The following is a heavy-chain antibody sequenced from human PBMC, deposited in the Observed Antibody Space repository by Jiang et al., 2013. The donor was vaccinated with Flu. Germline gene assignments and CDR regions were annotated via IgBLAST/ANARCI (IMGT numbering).Heavy chain of an antibody. CDR1: GFSLSTSGMC. D-gene: IGHD1-26*01. J-gene: IGHJ5*02. CDR2: IDWDDDK. Sequence: KPTQTLTLTCTFSGFSLSTSGMCVSWIRQPPGKALEWLALIDWDDDKYYSTSLKTRLTISKDTSKNQVVLTMTNMDPVDTATYYCARSKGSYYNNWFDPWGQGTLVTVSS. V-gene: IGHV2-70*01. CDR3: ARSKGSYYNNWFDP.